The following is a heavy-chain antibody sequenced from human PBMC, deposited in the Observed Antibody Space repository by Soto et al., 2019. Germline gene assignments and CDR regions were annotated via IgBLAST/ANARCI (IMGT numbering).Heavy chain of an antibody. CDR1: GFTFSSYA. V-gene: IGHV3-23*01. J-gene: IGHJ4*02. Sequence: EVQLLESGGGLVQPGGSLRLSCAASGFTFSSYAMSWVRQARGKGLEWVSAISGSGGSTYYADSVKGRFTISRDNSKNTLYLQMNSLRAEDTAVYYCAKGGLLWFGEACIDYWGQGTLVTVSS. D-gene: IGHD3-10*01. CDR3: AKGGLLWFGEACIDY. CDR2: ISGSGGST.